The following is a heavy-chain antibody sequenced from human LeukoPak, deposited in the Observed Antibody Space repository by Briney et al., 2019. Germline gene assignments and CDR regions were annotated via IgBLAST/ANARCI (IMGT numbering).Heavy chain of an antibody. CDR3: ARGPPPGATAYGVVDS. D-gene: IGHD3-16*01. J-gene: IGHJ5*01. V-gene: IGHV4-34*01. CDR1: GESFSEYY. CDR2: INHVGSA. Sequence: PSETLSLTCAVYGESFSEYYWMWIRQPAGKGLGWIGEINHVGSANYNPSLKSRVAISVDTSKNQFFLKLNSVTAADTAVYYCARGPPPGATAYGVVDSWGQGTLVTVSS.